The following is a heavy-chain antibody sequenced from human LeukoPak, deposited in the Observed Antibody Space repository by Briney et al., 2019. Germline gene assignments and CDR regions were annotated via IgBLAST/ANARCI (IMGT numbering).Heavy chain of an antibody. D-gene: IGHD3-3*01. CDR1: GYTFTSYG. CDR3: ARDDFWSGYSYPPLNY. J-gene: IGHJ4*02. Sequence: ASVKVSCKASGYTFTSYGISWVRQAPGQGLEWMGWISAYNGNTNYAQKLQGRVTMTTDTSTSTAYMELRSLRPDDTAVYYCARDDFWSGYSYPPLNYWGQGTLVTVSS. V-gene: IGHV1-18*01. CDR2: ISAYNGNT.